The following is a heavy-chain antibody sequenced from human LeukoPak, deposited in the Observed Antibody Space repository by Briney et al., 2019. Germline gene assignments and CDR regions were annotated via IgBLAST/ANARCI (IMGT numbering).Heavy chain of an antibody. CDR3: ARGGLKLELLPARARKSYYFDY. D-gene: IGHD1-26*01. CDR2: IYTSGST. Sequence: SETLSLTCTVSGGSISSGSYYWSWIRQPAGKGLEWIGRIYTSGSTNYNPSLKSRVTISVDTSKSQFSLKLSSVTAADTAVYYCARGGLKLELLPARARKSYYFDYWGQGTLVTVSS. CDR1: GGSISSGSYY. J-gene: IGHJ4*02. V-gene: IGHV4-61*02.